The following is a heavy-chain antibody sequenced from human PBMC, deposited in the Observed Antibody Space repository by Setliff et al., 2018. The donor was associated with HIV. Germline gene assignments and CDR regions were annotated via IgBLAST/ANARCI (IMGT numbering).Heavy chain of an antibody. CDR2: IYHSGST. J-gene: IGHJ4*02. CDR3: ARHSGGDQLLREFDY. Sequence: SETLSLTCTVSGGSISSRSYYWGWIRQPPGKGLDWIGSIYHSGSTYYNPSLKSRVTISVDTSKNQFSLELSSVTAADTAIFYCARHSGGDQLLREFDYWGQGTLVTVSS. V-gene: IGHV4-39*01. CDR1: GGSISSRSYY. D-gene: IGHD2-2*01.